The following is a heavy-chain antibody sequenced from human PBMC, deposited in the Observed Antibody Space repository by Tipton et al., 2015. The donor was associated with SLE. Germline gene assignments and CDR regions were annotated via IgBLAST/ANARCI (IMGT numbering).Heavy chain of an antibody. CDR3: ARHMDHDYTP. Sequence: GLVKPSETLSLTCTVSGVSISTYYWSWIRQPPGKGLEWIGYISYGGGTNYNPSLKSRVTMSVDTSKNQISLKLTSVTAADTAVYYCARHMDHDYTPWGQGTLVTVSS. CDR1: GVSISTYY. V-gene: IGHV4-59*08. CDR2: ISYGGGT. J-gene: IGHJ5*02. D-gene: IGHD3-16*01.